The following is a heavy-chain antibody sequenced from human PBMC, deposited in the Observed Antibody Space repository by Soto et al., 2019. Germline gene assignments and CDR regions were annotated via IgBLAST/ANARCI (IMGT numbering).Heavy chain of an antibody. CDR3: VKVPLSLRFYDY. D-gene: IGHD3-16*01. CDR1: GYTFTGYY. CDR2: INPNSGGT. J-gene: IGHJ4*02. V-gene: IGHV1-2*04. Sequence: ASVKVSCKASGYTFTGYYMHWVRQAPGQGLEWMGWINPNSGGTNYAQKFQGWVTMTRDTSISTAYMELSRLRSDDTAVYYCVKVPLSLRFYDYWGQGAPVTVSS.